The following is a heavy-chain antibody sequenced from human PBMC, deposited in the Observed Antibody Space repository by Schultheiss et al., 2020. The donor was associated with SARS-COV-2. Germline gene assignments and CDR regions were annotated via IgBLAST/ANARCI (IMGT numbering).Heavy chain of an antibody. Sequence: GESLKISCKGSGYSFSTYWIGWVRQMPGKGLEWIGVIYPGNSDTRYNPSFQGQVTISADKSISTAYLQWSSLKASDTAMYYCARRWPDYGDQHFDYWGQGTLVTVSS. CDR3: ARRWPDYGDQHFDY. CDR1: GYSFSTYW. J-gene: IGHJ4*02. V-gene: IGHV5-51*01. D-gene: IGHD4-17*01. CDR2: IYPGNSDT.